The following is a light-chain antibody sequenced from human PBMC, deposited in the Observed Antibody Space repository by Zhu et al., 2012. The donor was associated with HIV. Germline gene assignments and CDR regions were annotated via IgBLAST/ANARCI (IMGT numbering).Light chain of an antibody. CDR1: QSVTNDY. Sequence: EIVLTQSPGTLSLSPGDRATLSCRASQSVTNDYLAWYQQKPGQAPRLLIYGASSRATGIPDRSSGSGSGTDFILTISRVEPEDFAVYYCHQYLSSPETFGQGTKVEIK. J-gene: IGKJ1*01. CDR2: GAS. CDR3: HQYLSSPET. V-gene: IGKV3-20*01.